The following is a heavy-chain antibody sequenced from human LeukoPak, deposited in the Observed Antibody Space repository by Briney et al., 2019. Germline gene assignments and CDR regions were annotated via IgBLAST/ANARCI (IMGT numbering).Heavy chain of an antibody. CDR1: GFTFSSYS. CDR2: ISSSSSYI. V-gene: IGHV3-21*04. D-gene: IGHD6-6*01. CDR3: ARGARGYSSSIPHFDY. Sequence: PGGSLRLSCAASGFTFSSYSMNWVRQAPGKGLEWVSSISSSSSYIYYADSVKGRFTISRDNAKNSLYLQMNSLRAEDTAVYYCARGARGYSSSIPHFDYWGQGTLVTVSS. J-gene: IGHJ4*02.